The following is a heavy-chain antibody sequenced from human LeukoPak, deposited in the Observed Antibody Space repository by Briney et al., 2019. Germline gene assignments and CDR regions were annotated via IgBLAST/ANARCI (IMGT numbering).Heavy chain of an antibody. CDR1: GGSISSGGYY. J-gene: IGHJ4*02. CDR3: ASNYYDSSGYFSWAFDY. Sequence: SETLSLTCTVSGGSISSGGYYWSWIRQHPGKGLEWIGYIYYSGSTYYNPSLKSRVTISVDTSKNQFSLKLSSVTAADTAVYYCASNYYDSSGYFSWAFDYWGQGTLVTVSS. CDR2: IYYSGST. V-gene: IGHV4-31*03. D-gene: IGHD3-22*01.